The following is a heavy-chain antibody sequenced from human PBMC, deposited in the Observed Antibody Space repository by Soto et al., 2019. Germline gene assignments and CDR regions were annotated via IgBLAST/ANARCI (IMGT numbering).Heavy chain of an antibody. V-gene: IGHV3-23*01. Sequence: GGSLRLSCAASGFTFSSYAMSWVRQAPGKGLEWVSAISGSGGSTYYADSVKGRFTISRDNSKNTLYLQMNSLRAEDTAVYYCAKTYYDFWSGPPGYFDYWGQGTLVTVSS. CDR1: GFTFSSYA. D-gene: IGHD3-3*01. CDR3: AKTYYDFWSGPPGYFDY. J-gene: IGHJ4*02. CDR2: ISGSGGST.